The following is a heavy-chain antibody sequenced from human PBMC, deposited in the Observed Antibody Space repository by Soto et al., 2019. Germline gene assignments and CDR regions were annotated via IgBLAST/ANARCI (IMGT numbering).Heavy chain of an antibody. CDR2: ISYDGSNK. Sequence: GGSLRLSCAASGFTFSSYAMHWVRQAPGKGLEWVAVISYDGSNKYYADSVKGRFTISRDNSKNTLYLQMNSLRAEDTAVYYCVRDRRGYSYGYGGMDVWGQGTTVTVSS. V-gene: IGHV3-30-3*01. J-gene: IGHJ6*02. CDR1: GFTFSSYA. CDR3: VRDRRGYSYGYGGMDV. D-gene: IGHD5-18*01.